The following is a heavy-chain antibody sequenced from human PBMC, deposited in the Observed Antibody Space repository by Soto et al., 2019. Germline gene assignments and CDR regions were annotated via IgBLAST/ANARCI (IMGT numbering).Heavy chain of an antibody. V-gene: IGHV3-23*01. D-gene: IGHD1-1*01. CDR1: GFSFSTYG. J-gene: IGHJ4*02. CDR3: AKWNGYGDY. Sequence: EVQLLESGGGLVQPGGSLRLSCAVSGFSFSTYGVTWVRQAPGKGLEWVSGVSGGSGVTHYADSVKGRFTITGDNAKDTVYLHMNSLRVEDTAVYYCAKWNGYGDYWGQGTLVTASS. CDR2: VSGGSGVT.